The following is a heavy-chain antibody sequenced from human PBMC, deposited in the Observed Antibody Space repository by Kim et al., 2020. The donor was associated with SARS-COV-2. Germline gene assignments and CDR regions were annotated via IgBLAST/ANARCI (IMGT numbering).Heavy chain of an antibody. Sequence: NTSLKSRVTISGDASKNQFSLKLSSVTAADTAVYYCARAAGYGSFYYFDYWGQGTLVTVSS. CDR3: ARAAGYGSFYYFDY. J-gene: IGHJ4*02. D-gene: IGHD4-17*01. V-gene: IGHV4-34*01.